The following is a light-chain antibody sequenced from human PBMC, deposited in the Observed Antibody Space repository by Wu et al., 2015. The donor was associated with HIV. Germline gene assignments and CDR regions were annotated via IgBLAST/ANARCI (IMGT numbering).Light chain of an antibody. CDR1: QSIKQL. CDR2: KAS. V-gene: IGKV1-5*03. Sequence: ASVGDTSHHHVAGPVQSIKQLVGPRFQQKPGKAPNLLISKASNLENGVPSRFSGSGSGTEFTLTISSLQPDDFATYYCQQYNSYRWTFGQGTKVEIK. J-gene: IGKJ1*01. CDR3: QQYNSYRWT.